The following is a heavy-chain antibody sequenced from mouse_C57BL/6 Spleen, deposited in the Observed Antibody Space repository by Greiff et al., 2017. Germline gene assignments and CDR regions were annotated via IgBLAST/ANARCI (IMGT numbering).Heavy chain of an antibody. J-gene: IGHJ2*01. D-gene: IGHD1-1*01. Sequence: QVQLQQSGAELVKPGASVKLSCKASGYTFTEYTINWVKQRSGQGLEWIGWFYPGSGSIKYNEKFKDKATLTADKSSSTVNMELNRLTSADSAVYFYARPEDSVCYGRDYFDYWGPGTTLTVSS. CDR3: ARPEDSVCYGRDYFDY. V-gene: IGHV1-62-2*01. CDR1: GYTFTEYT. CDR2: FYPGSGSI.